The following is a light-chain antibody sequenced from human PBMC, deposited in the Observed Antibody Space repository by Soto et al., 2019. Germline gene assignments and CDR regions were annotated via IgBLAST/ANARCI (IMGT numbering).Light chain of an antibody. CDR1: SRDVGGYNY. CDR2: EVS. V-gene: IGLV2-14*01. J-gene: IGLJ1*01. Sequence: QSALTQPASVSGSPGQSITISCTGTSRDVGGYNYVAWYQQHPDRAPKVMIYEVSNRPSGVSNRFSGSKSGNTASLTISGLQAEDEADYYCSSFASISTLVVFGTGTKLTVL. CDR3: SSFASISTLVV.